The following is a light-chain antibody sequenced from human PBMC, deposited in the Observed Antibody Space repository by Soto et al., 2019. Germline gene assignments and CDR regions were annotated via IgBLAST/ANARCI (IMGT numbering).Light chain of an antibody. CDR1: SSDVGGYNY. Sequence: QSVLTQPASVSGSLGQSITLTCTGTSSDVGGYNYVSWYQQHPGKAPKIMIYDFSNRPSGVSNRFSCSKSGNTASLTISWLQAEEEADYYCSSYTSSSTVVFGGGTKLTVL. V-gene: IGLV2-14*01. CDR3: SSYTSSSTVV. CDR2: DFS. J-gene: IGLJ2*01.